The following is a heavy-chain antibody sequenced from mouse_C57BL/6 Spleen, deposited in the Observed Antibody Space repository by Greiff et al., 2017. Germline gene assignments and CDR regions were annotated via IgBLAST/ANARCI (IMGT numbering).Heavy chain of an antibody. D-gene: IGHD1-1*01. J-gene: IGHJ3*01. CDR3: ARFYYYGSSNED. CDR1: GFYIKNTY. Sequence: VQLKQSVPELVRPWASVKLSCTASGFYIKNTYMHWVKQRPEQGLEWIGRIDPADGNTNYAPMFPGQATINEDTSSHESYMQLRSVTSEDTAIYYCARFYYYGSSNEDWGQGTLVTVSA. CDR2: IDPADGNT. V-gene: IGHV14-3*01.